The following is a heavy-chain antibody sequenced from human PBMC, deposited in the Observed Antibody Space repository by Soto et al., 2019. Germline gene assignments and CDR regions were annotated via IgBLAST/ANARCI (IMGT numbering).Heavy chain of an antibody. Sequence: EVQLVESGGGLVKPGGSLRLSCAASGFTFSSYSMNWVRQAPGKGLEWVSSISSSSSYIYYADSLKGRFTISRDNAKNSLYLQMNSLRAEDTAVYYCARGQGSGYPGDGAFDILGQGTMVTVSS. CDR1: GFTFSSYS. CDR2: ISSSSSYI. V-gene: IGHV3-21*01. J-gene: IGHJ3*02. CDR3: ARGQGSGYPGDGAFDI. D-gene: IGHD5-12*01.